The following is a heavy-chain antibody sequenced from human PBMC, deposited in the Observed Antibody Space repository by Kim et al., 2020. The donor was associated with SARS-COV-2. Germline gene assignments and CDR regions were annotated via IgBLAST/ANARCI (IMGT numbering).Heavy chain of an antibody. Sequence: GGSLRLSCAASGFTFSSYAMSWVRQAPGKGLEWVSAISGSGGGTYYADSVKGRFTISRDNSKNALYLQMNSLRAEDTAVYYCAKQFRGVVNNWGQGTLVTVSS. CDR3: AKQFRGVVNN. CDR2: ISGSGGGT. CDR1: GFTFSSYA. J-gene: IGHJ4*02. D-gene: IGHD3-3*01. V-gene: IGHV3-23*01.